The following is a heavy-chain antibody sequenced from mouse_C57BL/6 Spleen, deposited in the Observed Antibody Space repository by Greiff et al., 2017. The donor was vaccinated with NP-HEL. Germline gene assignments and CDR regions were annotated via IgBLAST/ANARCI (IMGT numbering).Heavy chain of an antibody. Sequence: EVQRVESGGGLVKPGGSLKLSCAASGFTFSSYAMSWVRQTPEKRLEWVATISDGGSYTYYPDNVKGRFTISRDNAKNNLYLQMSHLKSENTAMYYCAREYYGSNMDYWGQGTSVTVSS. V-gene: IGHV5-4*01. CDR2: ISDGGSYT. D-gene: IGHD1-1*01. CDR1: GFTFSSYA. CDR3: AREYYGSNMDY. J-gene: IGHJ4*01.